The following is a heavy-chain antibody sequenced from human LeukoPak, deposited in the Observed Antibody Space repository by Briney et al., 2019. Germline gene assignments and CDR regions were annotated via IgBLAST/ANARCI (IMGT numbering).Heavy chain of an antibody. CDR1: GYTFTGYY. Sequence: ASVKVSCKASGYTFTGYYMHWVRQAPGQGLEWMGWINPNSGGTNYAQKFQGGVTMTRDTSISTAYMELSRLRSDDTAVYYCARTEPYYYYYGMDVWGQGTTVTVSS. V-gene: IGHV1-2*02. CDR2: INPNSGGT. J-gene: IGHJ6*02. CDR3: ARTEPYYYYYGMDV. D-gene: IGHD1-26*01.